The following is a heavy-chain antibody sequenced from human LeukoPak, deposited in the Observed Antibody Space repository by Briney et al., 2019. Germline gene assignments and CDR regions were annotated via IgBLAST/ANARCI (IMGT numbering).Heavy chain of an antibody. J-gene: IGHJ5*02. D-gene: IGHD2-15*01. Sequence: SETLSLTCTVSGGSVSSDSYYWSWIRQPPGKGLELIGYIYCSGSTNYNPSLKSRVTMSVDTSKNQFSLKLSAVTAADTAVYYCARAGLLCSGGSCYQNWFDPWGQGTLVTVSS. CDR1: GGSVSSDSYY. CDR2: IYCSGST. CDR3: ARAGLLCSGGSCYQNWFDP. V-gene: IGHV4-61*01.